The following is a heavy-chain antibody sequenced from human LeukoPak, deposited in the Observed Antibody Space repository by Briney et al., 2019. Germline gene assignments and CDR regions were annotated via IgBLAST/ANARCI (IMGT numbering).Heavy chain of an antibody. CDR3: ARDFAGSGYFDY. Sequence: ASVKVSCKASGYTFTSYDINWVRQATGQGLGWMGWMNPNSGNTGYAQKFQGRVAMTRDTSISTAYMELTSLTSDDTAVYSCARDFAGSGYFDYWGQGTLVTVSS. CDR1: GYTFTSYD. CDR2: MNPNSGNT. V-gene: IGHV1-8*01. J-gene: IGHJ4*02. D-gene: IGHD3-10*01.